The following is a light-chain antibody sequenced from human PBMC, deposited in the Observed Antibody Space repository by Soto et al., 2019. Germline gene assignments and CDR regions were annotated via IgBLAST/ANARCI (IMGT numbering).Light chain of an antibody. J-gene: IGLJ1*01. CDR1: SSNIGAGRD. CDR2: DSN. V-gene: IGLV1-40*01. Sequence: QSVLTQPPSVSGAPGQRVIISCTGSSSNIGAGRDVHWYRQFPGEAPKFLISDSNHRPSGVPDRFSVSKSGASASLVITGLRPEDEGDYFCQSYGTSLSGLYVFGTGTKLTVL. CDR3: QSYGTSLSGLYV.